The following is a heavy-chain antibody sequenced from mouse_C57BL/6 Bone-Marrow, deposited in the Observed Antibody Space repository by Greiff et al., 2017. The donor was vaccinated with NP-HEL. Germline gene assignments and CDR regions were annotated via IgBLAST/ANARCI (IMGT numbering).Heavy chain of an antibody. D-gene: IGHD1-1*01. J-gene: IGHJ2*01. CDR1: GYTFTSYG. V-gene: IGHV1-81*01. CDR2: IYPRSGNT. CDR3: ARSGSYGSSYDYFDY. Sequence: QVQLKQSGAELARPGASVKLSCKASGYTFTSYGISWVKQRTGQGLEWIGEIYPRSGNTYYNEKFKGKATLTADKSSSTAYMELRSLTSEDSAVYFCARSGSYGSSYDYFDYWGQGTTLTVSS.